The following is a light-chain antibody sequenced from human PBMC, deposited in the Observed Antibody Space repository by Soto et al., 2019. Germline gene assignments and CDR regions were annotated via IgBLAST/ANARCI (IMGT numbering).Light chain of an antibody. CDR2: AAS. CDR3: HPYSSVPV. J-gene: IGKJ3*01. V-gene: IGKV1-27*01. CDR1: QGIRNF. Sequence: DIQMTQSPTSLSASVGDRVTITCRASQGIRNFVAWYQQKPGKAPKLLIYAASTLQSGVPSRFSGSGSGTDFTLTITSLQPDHVATYSSHPYSSVPVFGPGTKVELK.